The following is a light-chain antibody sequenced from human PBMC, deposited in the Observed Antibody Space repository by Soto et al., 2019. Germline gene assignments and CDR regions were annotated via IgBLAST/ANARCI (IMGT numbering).Light chain of an antibody. V-gene: IGKV3-11*01. CDR1: QSIYNF. Sequence: EIVMTQSPGTLAVSAGERSTLSYTASQSIYNFLAWYQQKPGQAPRRLIFDVYNRATGIPVRFSGSGSGTDFTLTISSLEPEDFAVDYCEQRTNWPIFGQGTRLEI. CDR3: EQRTNWPI. J-gene: IGKJ5*01. CDR2: DVY.